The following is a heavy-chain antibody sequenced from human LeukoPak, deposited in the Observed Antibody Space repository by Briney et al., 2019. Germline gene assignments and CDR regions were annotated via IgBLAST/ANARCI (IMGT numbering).Heavy chain of an antibody. V-gene: IGHV3-64*01. Sequence: PGGSLRLSCAASGFTFSSYAMHWVRQAPGKGLEYVSAISSNGGSTYYANSVKGRFTISRDNSKNTLYLQMGSLRAEDMAVYYCARDPHGAYDSSGYYEYWGQGTLVTVSS. J-gene: IGHJ4*02. CDR3: ARDPHGAYDSSGYYEY. CDR2: ISSNGGST. CDR1: GFTFSSYA. D-gene: IGHD3-22*01.